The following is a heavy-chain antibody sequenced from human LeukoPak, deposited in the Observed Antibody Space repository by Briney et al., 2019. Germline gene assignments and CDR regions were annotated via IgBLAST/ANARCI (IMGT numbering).Heavy chain of an antibody. CDR3: ASVRRGFGESSKYYSYYYMDV. CDR1: GGSISSSSYY. V-gene: IGHV4-39*01. D-gene: IGHD3-10*01. J-gene: IGHJ6*03. CDR2: IYYSGST. Sequence: NPSGTLSLTCTVSGGSISSSSYYWGWIRQPPGKGMEWLGNIYYSGSTYCNPSLKSRVTISVDTSKNQFSLKLSAVTAADTAVYYCASVRRGFGESSKYYSYYYMDVWGKGTTVTISS.